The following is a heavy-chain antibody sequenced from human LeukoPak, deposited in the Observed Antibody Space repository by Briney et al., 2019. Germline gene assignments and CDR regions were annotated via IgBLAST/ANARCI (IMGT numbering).Heavy chain of an antibody. Sequence: PGGSLRLSCAASGFTFSSYAMSWVRQAPGKGLEWVSTIICSSGSSYYSFSVGGRFTISRDNSKNTLYLQLSSLRAEDTAVYYCAKDRSSGWYDAFDIWGQGTRVIVSA. CDR2: IICSSGSS. J-gene: IGHJ3*02. CDR3: AKDRSSGWYDAFDI. CDR1: GFTFSSYA. V-gene: IGHV3-23*01. D-gene: IGHD6-19*01.